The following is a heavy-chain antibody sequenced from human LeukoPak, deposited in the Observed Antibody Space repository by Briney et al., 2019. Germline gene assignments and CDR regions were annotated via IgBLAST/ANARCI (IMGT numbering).Heavy chain of an antibody. CDR2: ISAYNGNT. V-gene: IGHV1-18*01. CDR3: ARDQIFYDYVWGSYRPRSSFDY. CDR1: GYTFTSYG. Sequence: ASVKVSCKASGYTFTSYGISWVRQAPGQGLEWMGWISAYNGNTKYAQKLQGRVTMTTDTSTSTAYMELWSLRSDDTGVYYCARDQIFYDYVWGSYRPRSSFDYWGQGTLVTVSS. J-gene: IGHJ4*02. D-gene: IGHD3-16*02.